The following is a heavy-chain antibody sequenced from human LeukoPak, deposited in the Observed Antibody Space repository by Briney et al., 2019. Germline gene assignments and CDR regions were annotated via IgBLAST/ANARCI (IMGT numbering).Heavy chain of an antibody. Sequence: GGSLRLSCAASGFTFSSYSMYWVRQAPGKGLEWVSAISGSGGSTYYADSVKGRFTISRDNSENTLFLQMNSLRAEDTAVYYCAKRGVTGYKEGFDYWGQGTLVTVSS. J-gene: IGHJ4*02. V-gene: IGHV3-23*01. D-gene: IGHD3-9*01. CDR2: ISGSGGST. CDR1: GFTFSSYS. CDR3: AKRGVTGYKEGFDY.